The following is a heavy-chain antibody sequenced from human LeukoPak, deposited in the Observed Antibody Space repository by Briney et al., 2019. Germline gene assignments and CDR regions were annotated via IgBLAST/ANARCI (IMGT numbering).Heavy chain of an antibody. CDR1: GFTFSTYA. D-gene: IGHD2-21*02. V-gene: IGHV3-23*01. J-gene: IGHJ4*02. CDR3: AKDWGLNRRVVTALDN. CDR2: ISGSGGRAST. Sequence: TGGSLRLSCAASGFTFSTYAMSWVRQAPGKGLEWVSTISGSGGRASTDYADSVKGRFTISRDISKNTLYLQMNSLRAEDTAVYYCAKDWGLNRRVVTALDNWGQGTLVTVSS.